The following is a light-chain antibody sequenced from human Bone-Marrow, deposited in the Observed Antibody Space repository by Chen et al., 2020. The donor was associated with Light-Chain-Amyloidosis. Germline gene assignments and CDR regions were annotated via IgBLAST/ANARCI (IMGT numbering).Light chain of an antibody. CDR3: QSADSSGTYEVI. CDR2: RDT. V-gene: IGLV3-25*03. J-gene: IGLJ2*01. Sequence: SYELTQPPSLSVSPGQPARITFSGDDLPTNYAYWYQQKPGQAPVLVIHRDTERPSGIAAQFSGSSSGTTATLTISGVQAEDEADYHCQSADSSGTYEVIFGGGTKLTVL. CDR1: DLPTNY.